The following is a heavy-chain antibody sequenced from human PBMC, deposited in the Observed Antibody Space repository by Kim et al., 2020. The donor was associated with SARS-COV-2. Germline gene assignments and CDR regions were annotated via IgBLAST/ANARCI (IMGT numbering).Heavy chain of an antibody. CDR3: ARGPGQRTIFDY. J-gene: IGHJ4*02. V-gene: IGHV3-53*01. CDR1: GFIVSNHD. Sequence: GGSLRLSCVVSGFIVSNHDMSWVRQAPGKGLEWVSVIYSGGYTYGADSVNGRFTVSRDNSKNTLYLQMNNLRVDDTAVYYCARGPGQRTIFDYWRQGTLV. CDR2: IYSGGYT. D-gene: IGHD3-3*01.